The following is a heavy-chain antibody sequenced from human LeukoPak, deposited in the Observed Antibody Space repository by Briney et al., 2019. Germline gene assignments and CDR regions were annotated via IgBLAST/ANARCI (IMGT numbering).Heavy chain of an antibody. Sequence: GGSLRLSCAASGVILRTYSMIWVRQAPGKGLEWVSYISASSSTIYYADSVKGRFTISRDNAKNSLYLQMNSLRDEDTAVYYCATISSFTVTNDYWGQGTLVTVSS. J-gene: IGHJ4*02. CDR1: GVILRTYS. CDR3: ATISSFTVTNDY. CDR2: ISASSSTI. V-gene: IGHV3-48*02. D-gene: IGHD4-17*01.